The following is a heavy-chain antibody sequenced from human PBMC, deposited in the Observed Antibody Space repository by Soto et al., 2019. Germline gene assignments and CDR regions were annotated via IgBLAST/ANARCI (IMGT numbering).Heavy chain of an antibody. V-gene: IGHV4-59*08. D-gene: IGHD2-15*01. CDR3: ARIVAGSSGLLAFDY. CDR1: GGSISSYY. Sequence: QVQLQESGPGLVKPSETLSLTCTVSGGSISSYYWSWIRQPPGKGLEWIGYIYYSGSTNYNPSLKSRVTISVDTSKNQFSLKLSSVTAADTAVYYCARIVAGSSGLLAFDYWGQGTLVTVSS. CDR2: IYYSGST. J-gene: IGHJ4*02.